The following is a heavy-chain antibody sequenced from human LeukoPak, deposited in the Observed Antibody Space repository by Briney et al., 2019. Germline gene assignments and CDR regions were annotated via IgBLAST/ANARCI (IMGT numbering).Heavy chain of an antibody. D-gene: IGHD6-13*01. Sequence: SETLSLTCTVSGYSISSGDYWGWIRQPPGKGLEWIGSIYHSGSTNYNPSLKSRVTISVDTSKNQFSLKLSSVTAADTAVYYCARGGRYSSSWYGYWGQGTLVTVSS. CDR1: GYSISSGDY. J-gene: IGHJ4*02. CDR2: IYHSGST. CDR3: ARGGRYSSSWYGY. V-gene: IGHV4-38-2*02.